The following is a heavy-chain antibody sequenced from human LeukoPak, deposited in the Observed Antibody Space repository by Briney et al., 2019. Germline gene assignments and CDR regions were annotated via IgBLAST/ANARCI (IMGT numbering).Heavy chain of an antibody. CDR1: GESVSSNGAA. CDR2: TYYKSKWYN. CDR3: AREKVVRGGNWFDP. V-gene: IGHV6-1*01. D-gene: IGHD3-10*01. Sequence: SQTLSLTCAISGESVSSNGAAWNWIRQSPTRGLEWLGRTYYKSKWYNDYAVSVKSRITISPDTSKNQVSLQLNSVTPEDTAVYYCAREKVVRGGNWFDPWGQGTLVTVSS. J-gene: IGHJ5*02.